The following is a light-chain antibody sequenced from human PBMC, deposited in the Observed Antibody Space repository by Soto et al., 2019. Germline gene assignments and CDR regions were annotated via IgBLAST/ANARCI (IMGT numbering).Light chain of an antibody. Sequence: EIVLTQSPATLSLSPGERATLSCRASQSVNSYLAWYQQKPGQAPRLLIYDASNRATGIPARFSGSGSGTAISLTISRLEPEDFAVYYGQQRYIGPQTFGQGTNLEI. CDR2: DAS. V-gene: IGKV3-11*01. CDR1: QSVNSY. CDR3: QQRYIGPQT. J-gene: IGKJ2*01.